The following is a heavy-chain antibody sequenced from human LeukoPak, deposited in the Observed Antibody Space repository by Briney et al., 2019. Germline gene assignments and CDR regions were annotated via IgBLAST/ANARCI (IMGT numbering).Heavy chain of an antibody. CDR3: ARGRMVDFWSGYYNNYYYYGMDV. CDR2: INHSGST. J-gene: IGHJ6*02. V-gene: IGHV4-34*01. D-gene: IGHD3-3*01. Sequence: SETLSLTCAVYGGSFSGYYWSWIRQPPGKGLEWIGEINHSGSTNYNPSLKSRVTISVDTSKNQFSLKLSSVTAADTAVYYCARGRMVDFWSGYYNNYYYYGMDVWGQGTTVTVSS. CDR1: GGSFSGYY.